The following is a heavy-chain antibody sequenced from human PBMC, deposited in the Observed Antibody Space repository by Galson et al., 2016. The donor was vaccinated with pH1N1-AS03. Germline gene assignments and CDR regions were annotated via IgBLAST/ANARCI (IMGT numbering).Heavy chain of an antibody. V-gene: IGHV1-18*01. CDR1: DYTYT. CDR3: GGGTSDAFEI. CDR2: ISTYNSET. D-gene: IGHD1-1*01. Sequence: SVKVSCKASDYTYTISWVRQAPGQGLEWMGYISTYNSETHYSQKFQGRVTMTTDTSTSTAYMELRNLRSDETAVYYCGGGTSDAFEIWGQGTMVIVSS. J-gene: IGHJ3*02.